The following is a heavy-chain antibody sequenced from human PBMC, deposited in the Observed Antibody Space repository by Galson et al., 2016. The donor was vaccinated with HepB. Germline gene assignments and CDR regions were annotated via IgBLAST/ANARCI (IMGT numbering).Heavy chain of an antibody. CDR3: ARRVTGSGRDYGTCDS. V-gene: IGHV5-51*01. CDR1: GYSFTSYW. CDR2: IYPGDFDI. Sequence: QSGAEVTKPGESLKISCKGSGYSFTSYWIGWVRQLPGKGLEWMGIIYPGDFDIRYSPSFQGQVTISADKSVSTAYLQWSSLKASDTAMYYCARRVTGSGRDYGTCDSWGQGTLVTVSS. D-gene: IGHD3-10*01. J-gene: IGHJ4*02.